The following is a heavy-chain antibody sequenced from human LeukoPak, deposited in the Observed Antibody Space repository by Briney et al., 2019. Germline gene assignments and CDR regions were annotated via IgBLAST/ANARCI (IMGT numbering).Heavy chain of an antibody. CDR1: GGTFSSYA. D-gene: IGHD2-2*01. Sequence: SVKVSCKASGGTFSSYAISWVRQAPGQGLEWMGGIIPIFGTANYAQKFQGRVTITADESTSTAYMELSSLRSEDTAVYYCAQYCSSTTWYPYYFDYWGQGTLVTVSS. J-gene: IGHJ4*02. V-gene: IGHV1-69*13. CDR2: IIPIFGTA. CDR3: AQYCSSTTWYPYYFDY.